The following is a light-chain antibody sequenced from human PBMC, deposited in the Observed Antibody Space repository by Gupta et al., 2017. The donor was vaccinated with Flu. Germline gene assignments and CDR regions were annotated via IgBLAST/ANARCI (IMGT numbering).Light chain of an antibody. CDR3: QQCNTYS. V-gene: IGKV1-5*03. CDR1: QNINTW. J-gene: IGKJ1*01. CDR2: KTS. Sequence: DIQMTQSPSTLSVSVGDGVTITCRASQNINTWLAWYQQKPRGAPKLLIYKTSSLETGVPSRFSGHGDGTEFTLTSSRLHPDDFATYYCQQCNTYSFGQGTKVE.